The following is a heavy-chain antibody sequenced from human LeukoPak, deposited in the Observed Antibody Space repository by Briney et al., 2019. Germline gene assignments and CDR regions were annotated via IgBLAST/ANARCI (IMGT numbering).Heavy chain of an antibody. Sequence: GGSLRLSCAASGFTFSSYEMNWVRQAPGKGLEWVSYISSSSSTIYYADSVKGRFTVSRDNAKNSLYLQMNSLRAEDTAVYYCARDATNTAMAPTEVWYFDLWGRGTLVTVSS. J-gene: IGHJ2*01. V-gene: IGHV3-48*03. D-gene: IGHD5-18*01. CDR2: ISSSSSTI. CDR3: ARDATNTAMAPTEVWYFDL. CDR1: GFTFSSYE.